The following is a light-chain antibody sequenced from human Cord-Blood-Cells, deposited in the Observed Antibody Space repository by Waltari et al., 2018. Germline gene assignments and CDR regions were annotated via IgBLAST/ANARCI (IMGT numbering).Light chain of an antibody. CDR2: WAS. Sequence: DIVMTQSPDSLAVSLGERATINCKSSQSVLYSSNNKTYLAWYQQKPGQPPKLLIYWASTRESGVPDRFSGSGSGTDFTLTISSLHAEDVAVYYCQQYYSTPYTFGQGTKLEIK. CDR3: QQYYSTPYT. J-gene: IGKJ2*01. V-gene: IGKV4-1*01. CDR1: QSVLYSSNNKTY.